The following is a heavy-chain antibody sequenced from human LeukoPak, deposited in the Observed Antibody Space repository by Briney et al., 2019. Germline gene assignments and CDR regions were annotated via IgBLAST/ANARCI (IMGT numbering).Heavy chain of an antibody. V-gene: IGHV3-11*06. CDR2: ISSSSSYT. CDR1: EFTFSDYY. Sequence: GGSLRLSCAASEFTFSDYYMSWIRQAPGKGLEWVSYISSSSSYTNYADSVKGRFTISRGNAKNSLYLQMNSLRAEDTAVYYCARVRRYSSSLPFDIWGQGTMVTVSS. J-gene: IGHJ3*02. D-gene: IGHD6-13*01. CDR3: ARVRRYSSSLPFDI.